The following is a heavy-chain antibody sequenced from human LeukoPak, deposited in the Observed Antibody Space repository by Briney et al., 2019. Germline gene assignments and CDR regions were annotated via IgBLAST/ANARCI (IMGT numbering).Heavy chain of an antibody. J-gene: IGHJ5*02. CDR2: ISGSGGST. Sequence: GGSLRLSCAASGFTFSSYAMSWVRQAPGKGLEWVSAISGSGGSTYYAESVKGRFTISRDNSKNTLYVQMNSLRAEDTAVYYCAKGNYYDSSAYNWFDPWGQGILVTVSS. CDR1: GFTFSSYA. D-gene: IGHD3-22*01. V-gene: IGHV3-23*01. CDR3: AKGNYYDSSAYNWFDP.